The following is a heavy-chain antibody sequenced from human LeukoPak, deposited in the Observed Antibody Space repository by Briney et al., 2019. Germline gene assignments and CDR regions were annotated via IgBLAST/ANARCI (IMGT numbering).Heavy chain of an antibody. CDR1: GDSITSSNFF. CDR3: AREVNVAAGSDGFDI. J-gene: IGHJ3*02. CDR2: MPYNGGA. D-gene: IGHD5-24*01. V-gene: IGHV4-30-4*01. Sequence: SETLSLTCTVSGDSITSSNFFWSWIRQPPGGDLEWIGYMPYNGGASCNPSLRSRTTISLDTSKNEFSLRLTSVTAPDTAIYYCAREVNVAAGSDGFDIWGPGTMVTVSP.